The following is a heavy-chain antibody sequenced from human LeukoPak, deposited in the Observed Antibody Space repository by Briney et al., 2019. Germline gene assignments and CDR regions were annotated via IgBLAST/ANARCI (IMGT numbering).Heavy chain of an antibody. CDR1: GGSISSYY. Sequence: SETLSLTCTVSGGSISSYYWSWIRQPAGKGLEWIGRIYTSGSTNYNPSLKSRVTMSVDTSKNQFSLKLSSVTAADTAVYYCARVRGSDYHDSSGYYLVFDYWGQGTLVTVSP. V-gene: IGHV4-4*07. J-gene: IGHJ4*02. D-gene: IGHD3-22*01. CDR3: ARVRGSDYHDSSGYYLVFDY. CDR2: IYTSGST.